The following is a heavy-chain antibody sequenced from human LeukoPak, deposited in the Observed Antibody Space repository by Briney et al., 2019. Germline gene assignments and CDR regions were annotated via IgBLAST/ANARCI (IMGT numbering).Heavy chain of an antibody. Sequence: PGGSLRLSCAASGFTFSSYAMSWVRQAPGKGLEWVSAISGSGGSTYYADSVKGRFTISRDNSKNTLYLQTNSLRAEDTAVYYCASIPGYSSSWTIDYWGQGTLVTVSS. CDR1: GFTFSSYA. CDR3: ASIPGYSSSWTIDY. J-gene: IGHJ4*02. CDR2: ISGSGGST. V-gene: IGHV3-23*01. D-gene: IGHD6-13*01.